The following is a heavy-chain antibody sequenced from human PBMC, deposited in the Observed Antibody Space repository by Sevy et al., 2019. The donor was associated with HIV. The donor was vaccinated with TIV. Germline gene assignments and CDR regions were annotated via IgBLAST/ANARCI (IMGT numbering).Heavy chain of an antibody. Sequence: GGSLRLSCTASGFTFGDYCMSWVRQAPGKGLEWVAFLKSDVYGGTVDHAASVRGRFVISRDDSKTIAYLQMNDLKTEEPGVYYCTRWKAAQSIFDYWGQGALVTVSS. CDR1: GFTFGDYC. D-gene: IGHD6-13*01. CDR2: LKSDVYGGTV. CDR3: TRWKAAQSIFDY. V-gene: IGHV3-49*04. J-gene: IGHJ4*02.